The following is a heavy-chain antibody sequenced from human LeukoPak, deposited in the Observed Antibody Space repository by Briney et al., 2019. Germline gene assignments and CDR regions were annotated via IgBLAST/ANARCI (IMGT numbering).Heavy chain of an antibody. D-gene: IGHD2-21*01. CDR2: IYYSGST. Sequence: PSETLSLTCTGSGGSISTYYWSWIRQPPGKGLEYIGYIYYSGSTAYNPSLKSRVTMSVDTSINQFSLKLSSVTAADTAMYYCARLRLRYKSDGDLTSYEAVDIWGPGTVVTVSS. V-gene: IGHV4-59*08. CDR3: ARLRLRYKSDGDLTSYEAVDI. CDR1: GGSISTYY. J-gene: IGHJ3*02.